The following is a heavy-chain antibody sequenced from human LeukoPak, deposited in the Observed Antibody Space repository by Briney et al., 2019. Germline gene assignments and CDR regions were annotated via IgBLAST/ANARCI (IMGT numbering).Heavy chain of an antibody. V-gene: IGHV3-20*04. CDR1: GFAFDDYG. J-gene: IGHJ4*02. D-gene: IGHD6-19*01. Sequence: GGSLRLSCAASGFAFDDYGMSWVRQAPGKGLEWVSGINWNGGSTGYADSVKGRFTISRDNAKNSLYLQMNSLRAEDTALYYCAREGAVAGNFYYFDYWGQGTLVTVSS. CDR3: AREGAVAGNFYYFDY. CDR2: INWNGGST.